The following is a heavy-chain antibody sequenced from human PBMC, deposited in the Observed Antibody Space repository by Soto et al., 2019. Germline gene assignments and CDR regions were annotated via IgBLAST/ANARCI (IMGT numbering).Heavy chain of an antibody. V-gene: IGHV1-2*04. Sequence: GASVKVSGKASGYTFTGYYMHWVRQAPGQGLEWMGWINPNSGGTNYAQKSQGWVTMTRDTSISTAYMELSRLRSDDTAVYYCARGAGYSSSWRYYYYYGMDVWGQGTTVTVSS. J-gene: IGHJ6*02. CDR2: INPNSGGT. CDR1: GYTFTGYY. D-gene: IGHD6-13*01. CDR3: ARGAGYSSSWRYYYYYGMDV.